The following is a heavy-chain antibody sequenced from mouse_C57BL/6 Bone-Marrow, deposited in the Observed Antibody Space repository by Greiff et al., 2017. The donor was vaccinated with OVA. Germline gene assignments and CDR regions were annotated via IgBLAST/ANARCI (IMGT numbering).Heavy chain of an antibody. CDR3: ARREIYYYGPGAMDY. CDR1: GYTFTSYW. Sequence: QVQLQQPGAELVMPGASVKLSCKASGYTFTSYWMHWVKQRPGQGLEWIGEIDPSDSYTNYNQKFKGKSTLTVDKSSSTAYMQLSSLTSEDSAVYYCARREIYYYGPGAMDYWGQGTSVTVSS. D-gene: IGHD1-1*01. J-gene: IGHJ4*01. CDR2: IDPSDSYT. V-gene: IGHV1-69*01.